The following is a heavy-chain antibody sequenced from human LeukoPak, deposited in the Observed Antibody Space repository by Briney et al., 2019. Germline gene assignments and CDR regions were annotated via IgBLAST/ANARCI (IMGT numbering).Heavy chain of an antibody. Sequence: GGSLRLSCAASGFALSAYWMNWVRQAPGKGLQWLANIKQDGTVQHYVDSVKGRFTISRDNAKNSLYLQMNSLRAEDTAVYYCARGSPLAVAENWFDPWGQGTLVTVSS. CDR1: GFALSAYW. J-gene: IGHJ5*02. V-gene: IGHV3-7*01. CDR3: ARGSPLAVAENWFDP. D-gene: IGHD6-19*01. CDR2: IKQDGTVQ.